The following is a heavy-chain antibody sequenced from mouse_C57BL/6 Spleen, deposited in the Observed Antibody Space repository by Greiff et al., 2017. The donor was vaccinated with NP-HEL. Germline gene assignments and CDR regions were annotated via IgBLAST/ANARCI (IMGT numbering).Heavy chain of an antibody. CDR3: ARRRGTNWDYAMDY. Sequence: QVTLKESGPGILQSSQTLSLTCSFSGFSLSTSGMGVSWIRQPSGKGLEWLAHIYWDDDKRYNPSLKSRLTISKDTSRNQVFLKITSVDTADTATYYCARRRGTNWDYAMDYWGQGTSVTVSS. CDR2: IYWDDDK. V-gene: IGHV8-12*01. CDR1: GFSLSTSGMG. J-gene: IGHJ4*01. D-gene: IGHD4-1*01.